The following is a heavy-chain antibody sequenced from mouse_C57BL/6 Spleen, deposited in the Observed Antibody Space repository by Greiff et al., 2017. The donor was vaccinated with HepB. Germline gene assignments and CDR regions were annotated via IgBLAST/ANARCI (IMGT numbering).Heavy chain of an antibody. CDR1: GFTFSDYG. V-gene: IGHV5-17*01. CDR2: ISSGSSTI. J-gene: IGHJ4*01. CDR3: ARGYAMDY. Sequence: EVKLVESGGGLVKPGGSLKLSCAAPGFTFSDYGMHWVRQAPEKGLEWVAYISSGSSTIYYADTVKGRFTISRDNAKNTLFLQMTSLRSEDTAMYYCARGYAMDYWGQGTSVTVSS.